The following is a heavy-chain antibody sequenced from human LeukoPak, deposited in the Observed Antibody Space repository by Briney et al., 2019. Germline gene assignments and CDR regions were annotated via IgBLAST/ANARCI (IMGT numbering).Heavy chain of an antibody. V-gene: IGHV2-5*01. CDR2: IYWNDDK. D-gene: IGHD2-2*01. Sequence: SGPTLVKPTQTLTLTCTFSGFSLSTSGVGVGWIRQPPGKALEWLALIYWNDDKRYSPSLKSRLTITKDTSKNQVVLTMTNMDPVDTATYYCAHRLNSAIVVVPAAMFDAFDIWGQGTMVTVSS. CDR3: AHRLNSAIVVVPAAMFDAFDI. CDR1: GFSLSTSGVG. J-gene: IGHJ3*02.